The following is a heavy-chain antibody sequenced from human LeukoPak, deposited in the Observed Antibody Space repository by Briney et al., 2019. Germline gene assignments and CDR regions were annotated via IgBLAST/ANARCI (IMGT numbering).Heavy chain of an antibody. CDR2: IIGSGGST. Sequence: GGSLRLSCAASGFTFSSYAMSWVRQAPGKGLEWLSSIIGSGGSTYYADSVKGRFTISRDNSKNTLYLQMNSLRAEDTAVYYCAKVRPFGVVRSGYFDYWGQGTLVTVSS. D-gene: IGHD3-3*01. V-gene: IGHV3-23*01. CDR1: GFTFSSYA. J-gene: IGHJ4*02. CDR3: AKVRPFGVVRSGYFDY.